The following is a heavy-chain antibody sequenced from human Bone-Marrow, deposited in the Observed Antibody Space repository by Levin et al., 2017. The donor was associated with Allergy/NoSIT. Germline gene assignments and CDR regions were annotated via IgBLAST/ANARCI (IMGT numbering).Heavy chain of an antibody. D-gene: IGHD2-15*01. J-gene: IGHJ5*02. CDR2: ISHTGTT. CDR1: GDSFSSDGSY. Sequence: SETLSLTCSVSGDSFSSDGSYWGWIRQPPGTGLEWIGTISHTGTTYTNASLKSRVKMSVDTAKKEFSLNLSSVTATDTAVYYCARHLGILVVPTTRGYFDPWGQGKLVTVSS. V-gene: IGHV4-39*01. CDR3: ARHLGILVVPTTRGYFDP.